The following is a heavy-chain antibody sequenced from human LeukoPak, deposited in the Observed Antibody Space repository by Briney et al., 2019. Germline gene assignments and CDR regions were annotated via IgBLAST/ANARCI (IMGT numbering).Heavy chain of an antibody. Sequence: ASVKVSCKASGYTFTSYGISWVRQAPGQGLEWMGWISAYNGNTNYAQKLQGRVTMTTDTSTSTAYMELRSLRSDDTVVYYCARAGYCSSTSCSPRNWFDPWGQGTLVTVSS. CDR2: ISAYNGNT. J-gene: IGHJ5*02. CDR1: GYTFTSYG. D-gene: IGHD2-2*01. V-gene: IGHV1-18*01. CDR3: ARAGYCSSTSCSPRNWFDP.